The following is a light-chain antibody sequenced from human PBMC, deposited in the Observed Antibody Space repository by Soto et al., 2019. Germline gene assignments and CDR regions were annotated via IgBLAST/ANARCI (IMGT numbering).Light chain of an antibody. CDR3: HQYDGSPAWT. CDR1: QSVRSNY. Sequence: EIVLTQSPGTLSLSPGERATLSCRASQSVRSNYLAWYQQKPGQAPRLLIYGASGRATGIPDRFTGSGFGTDFTLTINRLEPEDFAVYYCHQYDGSPAWTFGQGTKVEVK. J-gene: IGKJ1*01. CDR2: GAS. V-gene: IGKV3-20*01.